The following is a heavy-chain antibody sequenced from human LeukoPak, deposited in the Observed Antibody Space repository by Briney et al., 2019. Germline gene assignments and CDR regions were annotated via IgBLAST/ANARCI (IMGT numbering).Heavy chain of an antibody. CDR1: GGSISSNNW. CDR3: ARGFYGSGSYSSPGFHAFDV. V-gene: IGHV4-4*02. J-gene: IGHJ3*01. CDR2: IYHSGST. D-gene: IGHD3-10*01. Sequence: SETLSLTCAVSGGSISSNNWWSWVRQPPGKGLEWIGEIYHSGSTDYNPSLESRVSIPVDKSKNQFSLKLSSVTAADTAVYYCARGFYGSGSYSSPGFHAFDVWGQGTMVTVSS.